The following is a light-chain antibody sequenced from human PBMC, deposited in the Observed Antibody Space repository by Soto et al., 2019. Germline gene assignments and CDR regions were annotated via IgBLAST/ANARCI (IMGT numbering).Light chain of an antibody. Sequence: QSVLTQPASVSGSPGQSITISCTGTSSDVGGYNYVSWFQQHPGKAPKLMIYDVRNRPSGISNRFSGSKSGNTASLTISGLQAEDEADYYCNSYTSSSPYVFGTGTKLTVL. CDR1: SSDVGGYNY. J-gene: IGLJ1*01. CDR2: DVR. V-gene: IGLV2-14*01. CDR3: NSYTSSSPYV.